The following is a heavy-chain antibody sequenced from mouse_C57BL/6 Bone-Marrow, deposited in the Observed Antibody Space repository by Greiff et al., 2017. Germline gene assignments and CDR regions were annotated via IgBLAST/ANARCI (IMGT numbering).Heavy chain of an antibody. CDR1: GYTFTDYY. V-gene: IGHV1-76*01. Sequence: LQESGAELVRPGASVKLSCKASGYTFTDYYINWVKQRPGQGLEWIARIYPGSGNTYYNEKFKGKATLTAEKSSSTAYMQLSSLTSEDSAVYFCARSPFYYYGSSRFAYWGQGTLVTVSA. CDR2: IYPGSGNT. J-gene: IGHJ3*01. D-gene: IGHD1-1*01. CDR3: ARSPFYYYGSSRFAY.